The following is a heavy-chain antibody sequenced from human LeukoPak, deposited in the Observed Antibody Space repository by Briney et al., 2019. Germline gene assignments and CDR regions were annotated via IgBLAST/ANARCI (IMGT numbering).Heavy chain of an antibody. CDR3: AKDLKYSSSSRAGYYYGMDV. CDR2: ISYDGSNK. CDR1: GFTFSSYG. J-gene: IGHJ6*02. Sequence: GGSLRLSCAASGFTFSSYGMHWVRQAPGKGLEWVAVISYDGSNKYYADSVKGRFTISRDNSKNTLYLQMNSLRAEDTAVYYCAKDLKYSSSSRAGYYYGMDVWGQGTTVTVSS. V-gene: IGHV3-30*18. D-gene: IGHD6-13*01.